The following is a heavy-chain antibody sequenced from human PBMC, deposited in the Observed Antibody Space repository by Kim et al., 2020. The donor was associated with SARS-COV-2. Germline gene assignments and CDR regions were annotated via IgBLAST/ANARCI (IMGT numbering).Heavy chain of an antibody. CDR2: IYPDESDA. CDR3: ARHTSPYVSGTSDWYFHL. Sequence: GESLKISCEGSGFSFTRYFIAWVRQTPGKGLEWMGIIYPDESDARYSPSFQGQVTISADKSINTVYLQWNSLKASDTGIYYCARHTSPYVSGTSDWYFHLWDRGSLVSVST. CDR1: GFSFTRYF. J-gene: IGHJ2*01. V-gene: IGHV5-51*01. D-gene: IGHD3-10*01.